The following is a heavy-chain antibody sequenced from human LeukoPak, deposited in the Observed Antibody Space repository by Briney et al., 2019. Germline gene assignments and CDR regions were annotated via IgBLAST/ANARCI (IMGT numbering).Heavy chain of an antibody. CDR2: IYYSGST. CDR3: ARGDSGWYLGLGFDY. V-gene: IGHV4-39*01. J-gene: IGHJ4*02. Sequence: SETLSLTCTVSGGSISSSSYYWGWIRQPPGKGLEWIGSIYYSGSTYYNPSLKSRVTISVDTSKNQFSLKLSSVTAADTAVYYCARGDSGWYLGLGFDYWGRGTLVTVSS. D-gene: IGHD6-19*01. CDR1: GGSISSSSYY.